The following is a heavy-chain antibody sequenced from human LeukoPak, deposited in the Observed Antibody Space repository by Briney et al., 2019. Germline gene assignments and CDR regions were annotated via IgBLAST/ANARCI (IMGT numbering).Heavy chain of an antibody. CDR3: ARDQGVPPQAWFGELSATPPYYGMDV. CDR2: IIPIFGTA. D-gene: IGHD3-10*01. V-gene: IGHV1-69*06. CDR1: GGTFSSYA. J-gene: IGHJ6*04. Sequence: SVKVSCKASGGTFSSYAISWVRQAPGQGLEWVGGIIPIFGTANYAQKFQGRVTITADKSTSTAYMELSSLRSEDTAVYYCARDQGVPPQAWFGELSATPPYYGMDVWGKGTTVTVSS.